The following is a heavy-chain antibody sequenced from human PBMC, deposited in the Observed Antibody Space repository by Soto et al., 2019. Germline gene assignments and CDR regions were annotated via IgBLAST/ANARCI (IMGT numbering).Heavy chain of an antibody. V-gene: IGHV1-18*04. J-gene: IGHJ6*02. CDR1: GYTFTSHG. D-gene: IGHD2-2*02. CDR2: ISTYNSRT. CDR3: ARARYCASPSCYKHYYYGMDT. Sequence: QDQLGQSGAEVKKPGASVKISCEASGYTFTSHGISWVRQAPGQGLEWLGWISTYNSRTHYAQRVQGRLTMTTDTSTSTASLDLRSLTSDDTAVYYCARARYCASPSCYKHYYYGMDTWGQGTTVTVSS.